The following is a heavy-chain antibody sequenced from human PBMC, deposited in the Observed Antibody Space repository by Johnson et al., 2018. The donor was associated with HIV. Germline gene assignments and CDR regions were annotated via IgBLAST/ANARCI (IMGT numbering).Heavy chain of an antibody. J-gene: IGHJ3*02. CDR1: GFTVSSNY. V-gene: IGHV3-66*01. CDR2: IYSGGST. D-gene: IGHD2-21*01. Sequence: MQLVESGGGLVHPGGSLRLSCAASGFTVSSNYMSWVRQAPGKGLEWVSVIYSGGSTYYADSVKGRFTISRDNSKNTLYLQKNSLRAEDTAVYYCARERQAVVAFDIWGQGTMVTVSS. CDR3: ARERQAVVAFDI.